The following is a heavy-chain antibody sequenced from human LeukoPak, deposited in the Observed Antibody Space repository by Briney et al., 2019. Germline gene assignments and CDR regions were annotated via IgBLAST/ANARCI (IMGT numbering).Heavy chain of an antibody. Sequence: TSETLSLTCAVYGGSFSGHYWTWIRQTPGKGLEWIGYVYDIGTTKYNPSLKSRVTISVDTSKNQFSLRLSSVTAADTAVYYCARGGVLKSVDYWGQGTLVAVSS. CDR1: GGSFSGHY. V-gene: IGHV4-59*11. CDR3: ARGGVLKSVDY. CDR2: VYDIGTT. D-gene: IGHD3-16*01. J-gene: IGHJ4*02.